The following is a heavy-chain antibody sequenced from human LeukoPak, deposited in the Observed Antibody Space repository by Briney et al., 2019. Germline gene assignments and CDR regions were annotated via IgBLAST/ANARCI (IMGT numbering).Heavy chain of an antibody. CDR1: GGSFSDYF. D-gene: IGHD2-21*02. CDR2: IDDGGNT. Sequence: SETLSLTCSVYGGSFSDYFWSWIRQSPGKGLEWIGEIDDGGNTNYNPSLMSRVIVSMEKSKKQFSLVMRSVAAADTAVYYCARFSRITWGDWGDAFDIWGQGTTVIVSS. J-gene: IGHJ3*02. CDR3: ARFSRITWGDWGDAFDI. V-gene: IGHV4-34*01.